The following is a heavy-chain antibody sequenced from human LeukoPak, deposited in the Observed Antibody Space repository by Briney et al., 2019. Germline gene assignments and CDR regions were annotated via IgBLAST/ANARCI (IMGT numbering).Heavy chain of an antibody. CDR3: ARGREYIYGLFEY. V-gene: IGHV5-51*01. CDR1: GYSFSSYW. CDR2: IYPGDSDT. D-gene: IGHD5-18*01. J-gene: IGHJ4*02. Sequence: GESLKISCKGSGYSFSSYWIGWVRQMPGKGLEWMGIIYPGDSDTRYSPSFQGQVTISADKSISTAYLQWSSLKASDTAMCYCARGREYIYGLFEYWGQGTLVTVSS.